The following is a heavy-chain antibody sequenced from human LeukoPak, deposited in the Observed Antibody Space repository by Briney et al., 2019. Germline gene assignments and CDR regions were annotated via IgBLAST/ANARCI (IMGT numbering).Heavy chain of an antibody. CDR1: GYTFSAYY. Sequence: ASVKVSCKASGYTFSAYYMHWVRQAPGQGLEWMGWINPNSGATKYAQKFQGRVTLTRDTSISTAYMELSRLGSDDTAVYYCARSIAEAEPASDSWGQGTLVTVPS. J-gene: IGHJ4*02. V-gene: IGHV1-2*02. CDR3: ARSIAEAEPASDS. CDR2: INPNSGAT. D-gene: IGHD6-13*01.